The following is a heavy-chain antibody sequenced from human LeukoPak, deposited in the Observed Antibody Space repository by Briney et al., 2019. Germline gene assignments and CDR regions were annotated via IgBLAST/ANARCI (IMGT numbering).Heavy chain of an antibody. D-gene: IGHD5-24*01. CDR3: ARGGGWLQEAIDY. CDR2: IDPNSGGT. V-gene: IGHV1-2*02. CDR1: GYTFTGYY. Sequence: GASVKVSCKASGYTFTGYYMHWVRQAPGQGLEWMGWIDPNSGGTNYAQKFQGRVTMTRDTSISTAYMELSRLRSDDTAVYYCARGGGWLQEAIDYWGQGTLVTVSS. J-gene: IGHJ4*02.